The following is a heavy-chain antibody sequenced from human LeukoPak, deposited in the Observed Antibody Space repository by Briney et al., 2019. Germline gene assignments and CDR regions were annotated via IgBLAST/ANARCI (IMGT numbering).Heavy chain of an antibody. CDR1: GGSISRYY. J-gene: IGHJ1*01. CDR3: ARDGYSSSWYPEYFQH. V-gene: IGHV4-4*07. D-gene: IGHD6-13*01. Sequence: KTSETLSLTCTVSGGSISRYYWSWIRQPAGRGLEWIGRIYSGGSTSYNPSLQSRVTMSVDTSKNQFSLKLSSVTAADTAVYYCARDGYSSSWYPEYFQHWGQGTLVTVSS. CDR2: IYSGGST.